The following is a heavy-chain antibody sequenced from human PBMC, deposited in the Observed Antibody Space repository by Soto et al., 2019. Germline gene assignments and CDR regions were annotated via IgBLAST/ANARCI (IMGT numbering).Heavy chain of an antibody. CDR1: GGSISSSSYY. V-gene: IGHV4-39*07. D-gene: IGHD2-2*01. CDR3: ARHYYCSSTSCSVWFDP. CDR2: IYYSGST. Sequence: SETLSLTCTVSGGSISSSSYYWGWIRQPPGKGLEWIGSIYYSGSTYYNPSLKSRVTISVDTSKNQFSLKLSSVTAADTAVYYCARHYYCSSTSCSVWFDPWGQGTLVTVSS. J-gene: IGHJ5*02.